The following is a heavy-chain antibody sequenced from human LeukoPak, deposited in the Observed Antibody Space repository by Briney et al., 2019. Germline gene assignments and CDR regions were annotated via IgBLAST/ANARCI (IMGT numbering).Heavy chain of an antibody. V-gene: IGHV3-7*04. CDR1: LFTFISYL. CDR3: ARGGLLGYCSSTSCYSWFDP. Sequence: VGSLRLSSAASLFTFISYLISWVRQAPGKGLEWVANIKQDVSEKYYVDSVKGRFTISRDNTKNSLYLQMNSLRAEDTAVYYCARGGLLGYCSSTSCYSWFDPWGQGTLVTVSS. D-gene: IGHD2-2*01. CDR2: IKQDVSEK. J-gene: IGHJ5*02.